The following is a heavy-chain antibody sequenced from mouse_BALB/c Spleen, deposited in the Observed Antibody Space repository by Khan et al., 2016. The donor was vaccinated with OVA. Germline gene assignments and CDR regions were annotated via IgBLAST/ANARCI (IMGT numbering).Heavy chain of an antibody. CDR3: TRIYGSEFDN. Sequence: VQLKESGPELVRPGASVKISCTASGYSFTGYFMNWVMQSPGKSLEWIGRINPHIGETFYNQRFKDKATLTADESSSTAHMELRSLASEDSAVYYCTRIYGSEFDNWGQGTTLTVSS. V-gene: IGHV1-20*02. J-gene: IGHJ2*01. CDR2: INPHIGET. D-gene: IGHD1-1*01. CDR1: GYSFTGYF.